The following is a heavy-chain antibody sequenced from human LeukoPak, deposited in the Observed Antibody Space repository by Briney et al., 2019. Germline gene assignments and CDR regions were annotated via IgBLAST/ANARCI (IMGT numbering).Heavy chain of an antibody. CDR1: GYTFTGYY. Sequence: ASVKVSCKASGYTFTGYYMHWVRQAPGQGLEWMGWINPNSGGTNYAQKFQGRVTMTRDTSISTAYMGLSRLRSDDTAVYYCARGRPMVRGVIIKGYYFDYWGQGTLVTVSS. D-gene: IGHD3-10*01. V-gene: IGHV1-2*02. J-gene: IGHJ4*02. CDR3: ARGRPMVRGVIIKGYYFDY. CDR2: INPNSGGT.